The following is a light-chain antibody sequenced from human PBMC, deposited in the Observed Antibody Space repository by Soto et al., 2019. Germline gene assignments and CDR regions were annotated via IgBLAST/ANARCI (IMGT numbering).Light chain of an antibody. CDR1: QDIRNE. CDR2: AAS. CDR3: LQDYNSPWT. V-gene: IGKV1-6*01. Sequence: AIQMTQSPSSLSASVGDRVTITCRASQDIRNELGWYQQKPGKAPKLLIYAASSLQSGVPSRFSGSGSGTDFTLTISSLQPEDFATYYCLQDYNSPWTFGQGTKVEIK. J-gene: IGKJ1*01.